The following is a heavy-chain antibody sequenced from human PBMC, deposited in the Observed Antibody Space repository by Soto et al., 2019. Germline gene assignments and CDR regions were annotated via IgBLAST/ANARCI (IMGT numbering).Heavy chain of an antibody. Sequence: ESLKISCKGSGYSFTSYWIGWVRQMPGKGLEWMGIIYPGDSDTRYSPSFQGQVTISADKSISTAYLQWSSLKASDTAMYYCARRGYLTGGYDPGDYYYGMDVWGQGTTVTVSS. J-gene: IGHJ6*02. V-gene: IGHV5-51*01. D-gene: IGHD5-12*01. CDR2: IYPGDSDT. CDR1: GYSFTSYW. CDR3: ARRGYLTGGYDPGDYYYGMDV.